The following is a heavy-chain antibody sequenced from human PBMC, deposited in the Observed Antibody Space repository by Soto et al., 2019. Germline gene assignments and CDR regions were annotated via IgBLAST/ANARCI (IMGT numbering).Heavy chain of an antibody. V-gene: IGHV1-69*02. CDR1: GGTFSRYT. J-gene: IGHJ5*02. Sequence: QVQLVQSGAEVKKPGSSVKVSCKASGGTFSRYTINWVRQAPGQGLEWMGRIIPIAAIANYTQKFQGRVTMTVDKSSPRAYMELSSLRSDDTAVYYCARGSTIVRGAPSWFDPWGQGTLVTVSS. CDR3: ARGSTIVRGAPSWFDP. CDR2: IIPIAAIA. D-gene: IGHD3-10*01.